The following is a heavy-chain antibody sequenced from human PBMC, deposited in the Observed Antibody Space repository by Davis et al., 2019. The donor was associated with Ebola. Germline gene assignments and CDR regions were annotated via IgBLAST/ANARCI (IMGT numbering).Heavy chain of an antibody. CDR3: ARDQGSCSGGSCYLKYYYYGMDV. Sequence: PSETLSLTCAVYGGSISSYYWSWIRQPPGKGLEWIGYIYYSGSTNYNPSLKSRVTISVDTSKNQFSLKLSSVTAADTAVYYCARDQGSCSGGSCYLKYYYYGMDVWGQGTTVTVSS. V-gene: IGHV4-59*01. CDR2: IYYSGST. D-gene: IGHD2-15*01. J-gene: IGHJ6*02. CDR1: GGSISSYY.